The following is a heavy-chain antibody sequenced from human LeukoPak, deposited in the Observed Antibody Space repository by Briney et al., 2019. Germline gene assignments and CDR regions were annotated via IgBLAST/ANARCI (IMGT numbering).Heavy chain of an antibody. CDR2: IRQDGREK. V-gene: IGHV3-7*03. CDR3: VGGIGWQPDY. Sequence: PGGSLRLSCAASGFTVSSNYMSWVRQAPGKGLEWVAIIRQDGREKLYLDSVKGRFTISRDNAKSSVYLQINSLRAEDTAVYYCVGGIGWQPDYWGQGTLVTVSS. J-gene: IGHJ4*02. D-gene: IGHD6-19*01. CDR1: GFTVSSNY.